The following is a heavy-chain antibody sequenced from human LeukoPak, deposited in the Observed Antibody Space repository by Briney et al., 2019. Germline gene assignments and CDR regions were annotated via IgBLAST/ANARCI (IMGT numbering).Heavy chain of an antibody. CDR3: AKGAGYRSSGWYFDH. CDR1: GFTFSVFG. CDR2: IDDTGGTT. Sequence: AGSLRLSCAASGFTFSVFGMSWVRQPPGKGLEWVSDIDDTGGTTYYADSVKGRSTISRDNSNNKLYLQVNSPISGHPVVYYCAKGAGYRSSGWYFDHWGQGTLVTVSS. D-gene: IGHD6-19*01. J-gene: IGHJ4*02. V-gene: IGHV3-23*01.